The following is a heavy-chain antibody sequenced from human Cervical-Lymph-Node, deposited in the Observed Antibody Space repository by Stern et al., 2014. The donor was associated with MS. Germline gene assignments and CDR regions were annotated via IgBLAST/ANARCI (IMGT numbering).Heavy chain of an antibody. CDR3: AREVGCTNGVCYTELDY. V-gene: IGHV4-61*01. J-gene: IGHJ4*02. D-gene: IGHD2-8*01. Sequence: QLQLQESGPGLVKPSETLSLTCTVSGGSVSSGSYYWSWIRQPPGKGLEWIGYIYYSGSTNYNHSLKSRVTISVDTSKNQFSLKLSSVTAADTAVYYCAREVGCTNGVCYTELDYWGQGTLVTVSS. CDR2: IYYSGST. CDR1: GGSVSSGSYY.